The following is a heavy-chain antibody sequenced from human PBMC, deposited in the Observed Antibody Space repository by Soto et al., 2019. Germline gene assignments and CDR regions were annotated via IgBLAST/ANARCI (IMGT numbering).Heavy chain of an antibody. J-gene: IGHJ3*02. V-gene: IGHV3-23*01. CDR1: GFNCGTYA. CDR3: GKDPNGDYVGAFDI. CDR2: ISASGGTT. D-gene: IGHD4-17*01. Sequence: PGGSLRLSCAASGFNCGTYAMSWVRKAPGKGLEWVSGISASGGTTYYADSVKGRFTISRDNSKNTLDLQMNSLRAEDTALYYCGKDPNGDYVGAFDIWGQGTMVTVSS.